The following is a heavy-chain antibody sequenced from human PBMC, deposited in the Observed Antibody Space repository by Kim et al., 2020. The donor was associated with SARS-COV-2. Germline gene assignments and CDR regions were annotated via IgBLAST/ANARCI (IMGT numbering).Heavy chain of an antibody. D-gene: IGHD2-2*01. CDR3: ASATPYCSSTSCQSDY. J-gene: IGHJ4*02. CDR2: IYYSGST. CDR1: GGSISSYY. Sequence: SETLSLTCTVSGGSISSYYWSWIRQPPGKGLEWIGYIYYSGSTNYNPSLKSRVTISVDTSKNQFSLKLSSVTAADTAVYYCASATPYCSSTSCQSDYWGQGTLVTVSS. V-gene: IGHV4-59*01.